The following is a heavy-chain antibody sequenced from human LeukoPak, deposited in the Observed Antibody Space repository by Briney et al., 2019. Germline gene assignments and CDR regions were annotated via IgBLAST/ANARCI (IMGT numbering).Heavy chain of an antibody. CDR1: GFTFSSYG. V-gene: IGHV3-30*03. CDR2: ISYDGSNK. J-gene: IGHJ6*04. CDR3: ARIVSKIYYYYYYGMDV. D-gene: IGHD3-22*01. Sequence: PGGSLRLSCAASGFTFSSYGMHWVRQAPGKGLEWVAVISYDGSNKYYADSVKGRFTISRGNSKNTLYLQMNSLRAEDTAVYYCARIVSKIYYYYYYGMDVWGKGTTVTVSS.